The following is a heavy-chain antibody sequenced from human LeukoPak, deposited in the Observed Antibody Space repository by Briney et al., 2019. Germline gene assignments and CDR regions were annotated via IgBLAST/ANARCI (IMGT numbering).Heavy chain of an antibody. CDR2: ISGSGGST. Sequence: PGGSLRLSCAASGFTFSSYAMSWVRQAPGKGLEWVSAISGSGGSTYYADSVKGRFTISRDNSKNTLYLQMNSLRAEDTAVYYCARDGYSGYDPHDYWGQGTLVSVSS. D-gene: IGHD5-12*01. J-gene: IGHJ4*02. V-gene: IGHV3-23*01. CDR3: ARDGYSGYDPHDY. CDR1: GFTFSSYA.